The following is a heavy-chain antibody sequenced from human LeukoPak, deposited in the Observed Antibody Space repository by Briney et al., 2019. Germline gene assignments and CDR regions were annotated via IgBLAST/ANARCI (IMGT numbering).Heavy chain of an antibody. CDR1: GGSISSGDYY. D-gene: IGHD1-1*01. J-gene: IGHJ4*02. CDR2: MYYSGST. V-gene: IGHV4-30-4*01. Sequence: SETLSLTCTVSGGSISSGDYYWSWIRQPPGKGLEWIGYMYYSGSTYYNPSLKSRVTISVDTSKNQFSLKLSSVTAADTAVYYCARWQLDHHYFDYWGQGTLVTVSS. CDR3: ARWQLDHHYFDY.